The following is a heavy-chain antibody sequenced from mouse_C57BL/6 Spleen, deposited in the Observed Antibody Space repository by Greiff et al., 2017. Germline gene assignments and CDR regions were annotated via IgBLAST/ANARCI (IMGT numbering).Heavy chain of an antibody. V-gene: IGHV1-15*01. J-gene: IGHJ1*03. CDR3: TRRDYYYGSSYVYWYFDV. Sequence: QVQLQQSGAELVRPGASVTLSCKASGYTFTDYEMHWVKQTPVHGLEWIGAIDPETGGTAYNQKFKGKAILTADKSSSTAYMELRSLTSEDSAVYYCTRRDYYYGSSYVYWYFDVWGTGTTVTVSS. CDR2: IDPETGGT. D-gene: IGHD1-1*01. CDR1: GYTFTDYE.